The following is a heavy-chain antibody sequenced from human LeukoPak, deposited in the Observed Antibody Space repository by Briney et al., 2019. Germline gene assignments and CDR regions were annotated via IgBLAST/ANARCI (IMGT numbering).Heavy chain of an antibody. CDR2: ISGSGGSP. CDR3: AKGGKTIMCPTSCYDY. V-gene: IGHV3-23*01. Sequence: GGSLRLSCIASGFTFSSTGMSWVRQAPGRGPELFSFISGSGGSPDYTDSVKGRFTISRDNSKNTLYLQMNSLRAEDTAVYYCAKGGKTIMCPTSCYDYWGQGTLVTVSS. CDR1: GFTFSSTG. J-gene: IGHJ4*02. D-gene: IGHD2-2*01.